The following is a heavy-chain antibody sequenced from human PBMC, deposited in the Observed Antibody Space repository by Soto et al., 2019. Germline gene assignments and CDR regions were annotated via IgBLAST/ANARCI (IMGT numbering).Heavy chain of an antibody. CDR2: IYYSGST. Sequence: QVQLQESGPGLVKPSETLSLTCTVSGGSISSYYWSWIRQPPGKGLEWIGYIYYSGSTNYNPSLKSRXXMXVXQSKKQFSLKLSSVPAADTAVYYCPGSSIAAPSGRCWGPGTLVTVSS. CDR3: PGSSIAAPSGRC. D-gene: IGHD6-6*01. V-gene: IGHV4-59*01. CDR1: GGSISSYY. J-gene: IGHJ4*02.